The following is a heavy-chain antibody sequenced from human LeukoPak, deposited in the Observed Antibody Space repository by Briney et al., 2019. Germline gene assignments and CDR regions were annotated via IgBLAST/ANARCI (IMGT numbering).Heavy chain of an antibody. CDR1: GFTFSSHD. Sequence: PGGSLRLSCAASGFTFSSHDMHWVRQATGKGLEWVSAIGTAGDTYYPGSVKGRFTISRENAKNSLNLQMNSLRAGDTAVYYCARVNGYWYFDLWGRGTLVTVSS. CDR3: ARVNGYWYFDL. CDR2: IGTAGDT. V-gene: IGHV3-13*04. J-gene: IGHJ2*01. D-gene: IGHD2-8*01.